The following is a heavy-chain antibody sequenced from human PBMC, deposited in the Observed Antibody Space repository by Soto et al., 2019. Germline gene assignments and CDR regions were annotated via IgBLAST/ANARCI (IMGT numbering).Heavy chain of an antibody. CDR1: GFTFNRYW. Sequence: GSLRLSCAASGFTFNRYWMSWVRQAPGKGLEWVANIKKDGSEQYYVDSVKGRFTVSRDNAKNSLTLQMSGLRAEDTAVYYCARGSTSWYFDFWGQGTLVTVSS. D-gene: IGHD2-2*01. CDR2: IKKDGSEQ. V-gene: IGHV3-7*01. J-gene: IGHJ4*02. CDR3: ARGSTSWYFDF.